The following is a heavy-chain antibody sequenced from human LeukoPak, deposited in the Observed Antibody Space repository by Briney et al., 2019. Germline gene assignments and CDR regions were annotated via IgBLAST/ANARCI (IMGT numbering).Heavy chain of an antibody. J-gene: IGHJ3*02. D-gene: IGHD1-26*01. Sequence: GGSLRLSCAASGFTVSSNYMSCVRQAPGKGLGWVSIIYSGDSTSYADSVKGRFTISIDNSKNTLYLQMNSLRAEDTAVYYCARGGSYLSAFDIWGQGTMVTVSS. CDR1: GFTVSSNY. CDR3: ARGGSYLSAFDI. CDR2: IYSGDST. V-gene: IGHV3-53*01.